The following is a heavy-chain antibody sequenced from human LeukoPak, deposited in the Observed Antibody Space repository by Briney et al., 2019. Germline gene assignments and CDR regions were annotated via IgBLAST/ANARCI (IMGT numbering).Heavy chain of an antibody. CDR1: GFTFSSYA. Sequence: GGSLRLSCAASGFTFSSYAMHWVRQAPGKGLEYVSAISSNGGSTYYANSVKGRFTIPRDNSKNTLYLQMGSLRAEDMAVYYCARGYSYGPDYWGQGTLVIVSS. V-gene: IGHV3-64*01. CDR2: ISSNGGST. J-gene: IGHJ4*02. D-gene: IGHD5-18*01. CDR3: ARGYSYGPDY.